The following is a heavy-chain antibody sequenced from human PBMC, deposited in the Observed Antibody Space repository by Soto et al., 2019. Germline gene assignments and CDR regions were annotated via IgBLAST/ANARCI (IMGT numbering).Heavy chain of an antibody. CDR3: AHRGYMNGNWDQGYLDH. D-gene: IGHD5-18*01. CDR1: GFSLSTSGVG. Sequence: QITLTESGPARVKPTQTLALTCTFSGFSLSTSGVGVAWIRQPPGKALEWLAVIYWDDDKRYNPSLKSRLSIMKDTTKNRVVLTMTYMDPVDTATYFCAHRGYMNGNWDQGYLDHWRQGTLVTVSS. CDR2: IYWDDDK. J-gene: IGHJ4*02. V-gene: IGHV2-5*02.